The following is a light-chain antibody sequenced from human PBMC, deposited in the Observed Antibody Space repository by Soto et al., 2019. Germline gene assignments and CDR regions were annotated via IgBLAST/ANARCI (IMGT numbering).Light chain of an antibody. CDR1: QSVSSSY. J-gene: IGKJ5*01. CDR2: GAS. V-gene: IGKV3-20*01. CDR3: QQYGSSPPIT. Sequence: EIVLTQSPGTLSLSPGERATLSCRASQSVSSSYLAWYQQKPGQAPRFLIYGASKRATGIPDRFSGSGSGTDFTLTISRLEPEDFAVYYCQQYGSSPPITFGQGTRLETK.